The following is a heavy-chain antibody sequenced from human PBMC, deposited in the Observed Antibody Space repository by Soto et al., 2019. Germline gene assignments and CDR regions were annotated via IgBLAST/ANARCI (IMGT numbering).Heavy chain of an antibody. CDR2: ISGSGGST. CDR1: GFTFSSYA. J-gene: IGHJ4*02. D-gene: IGHD2-15*01. Sequence: GGSLRLSCAASGFTFSSYAMSWVRQAPGKGLEWVSAISGSGGSTYYADSVKGRFTISRDNSKNTLYLQMNSLRAEDTAVYYCAKATDCSGGSCHLYYFDYWGQGALVTVSS. CDR3: AKATDCSGGSCHLYYFDY. V-gene: IGHV3-23*01.